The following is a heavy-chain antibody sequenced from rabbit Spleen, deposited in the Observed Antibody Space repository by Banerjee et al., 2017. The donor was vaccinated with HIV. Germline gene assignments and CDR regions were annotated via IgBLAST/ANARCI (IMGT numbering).Heavy chain of an antibody. CDR1: GFSFSSSYW. V-gene: IGHV1S45*01. D-gene: IGHD1-1*01. CDR3: ARDDNSVSGYDLSL. Sequence: QEQLEESGGDLVQPGASLTLTCTASGFSFSSSYWICWVRQAPGKGLEWTGCTHTGDGRSVAASWAKGRFTISKTSSTTVTLQMTGLTAADTATYFCARDDNSVSGYDLSLWGPGTLVTVS. CDR2: THTGDGRS. J-gene: IGHJ4*01.